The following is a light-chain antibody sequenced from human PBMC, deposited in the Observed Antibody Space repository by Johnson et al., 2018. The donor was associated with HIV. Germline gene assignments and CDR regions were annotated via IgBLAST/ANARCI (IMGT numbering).Light chain of an antibody. CDR2: ENN. CDR1: SSNIGNNY. CDR3: GTWDNSLSAGV. Sequence: SVLTQPPSVSAAPGQKVTISCSGSSSNIGNNYVSWYQQLPGTAPKLLIYENNKRPSGIPDRFSGSKSGTSATLDITGLQTGDEADYYCGTWDNSLSAGVFGTGTKVTVL. J-gene: IGLJ1*01. V-gene: IGLV1-51*02.